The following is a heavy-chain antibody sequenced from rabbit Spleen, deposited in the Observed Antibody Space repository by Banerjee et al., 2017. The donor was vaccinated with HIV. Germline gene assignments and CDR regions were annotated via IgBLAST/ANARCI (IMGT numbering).Heavy chain of an antibody. D-gene: IGHD6-1*01. V-gene: IGHV1S7*01. CDR2: IEPIFGNT. J-gene: IGHJ4*01. CDR3: VRDQAGDADHGPYYLNL. Sequence: QLEESGGGLVKPEGSLTLTCKASGVSLNDKDVMCWVRQAPGKGLEWIGYIEPIFGNTYYANWVNGRFTISSHNAQNTLYLQLRSLTVADTATYFCVRDQAGDADHGPYYLNLWGPGTLVTVS. CDR1: GVSLNDKD.